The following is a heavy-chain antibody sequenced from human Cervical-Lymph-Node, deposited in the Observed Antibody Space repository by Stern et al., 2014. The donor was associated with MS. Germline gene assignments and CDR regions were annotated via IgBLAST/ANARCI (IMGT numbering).Heavy chain of an antibody. Sequence: QVPLKESGPTLVKPTQTLTLTCTFSGFSLSTSGVGMGWVRQPPGKALEWLALLYWDGDKRYSPSLQSRLTITKDTSENQVVLTMTNMDPMDTGTYFCAHTWAFPVVVKWGQGTLVTVSS. V-gene: IGHV2-5*02. CDR2: LYWDGDK. J-gene: IGHJ4*02. CDR3: AHTWAFPVVVK. CDR1: GFSLSTSGVG. D-gene: IGHD2-21*01.